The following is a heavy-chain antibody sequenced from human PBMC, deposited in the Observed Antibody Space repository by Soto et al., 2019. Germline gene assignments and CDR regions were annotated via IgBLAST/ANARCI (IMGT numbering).Heavy chain of an antibody. D-gene: IGHD4-17*01. Sequence: ASVKVSCKASGYTFTSYAMHWVRQAPGQSLEWMGWINTGNGNTKYSQNFQGRVTITRDTSASTAYMELSSLRSEDTAAYYCARVTGGDYTPTFYWGQATLVTVSS. CDR1: GYTFTSYA. J-gene: IGHJ4*02. CDR2: INTGNGNT. CDR3: ARVTGGDYTPTFY. V-gene: IGHV1-3*04.